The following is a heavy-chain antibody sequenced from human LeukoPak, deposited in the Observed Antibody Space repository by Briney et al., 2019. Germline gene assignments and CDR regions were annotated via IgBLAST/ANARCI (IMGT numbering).Heavy chain of an antibody. CDR1: GFTFSSYW. D-gene: IGHD3-10*01. J-gene: IGHJ4*02. CDR2: IKQDGSEK. Sequence: PGGSLRLSCAASGFTFSSYWMSWVRQAPGKGLEWVANIKQDGSEKYYVDSVKGRFTISRDNAKNSLYLQMNSLRAEDTAVYYCAKEGYYGSGSFPDSWGQGTPVTVSS. CDR3: AKEGYYGSGSFPDS. V-gene: IGHV3-7*01.